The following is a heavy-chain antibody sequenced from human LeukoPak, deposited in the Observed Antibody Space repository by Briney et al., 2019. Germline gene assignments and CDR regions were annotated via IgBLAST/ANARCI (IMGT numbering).Heavy chain of an antibody. J-gene: IGHJ5*02. Sequence: PGGTLRLSCAASGFTFSSYGMSWVRQAPGKGLEWVSAISGSGGSRYYADSEKGRFTISRDNSKNTLYLQMNSLRAEDTAVYYCAKTDPWEPGVNWFDPWGQGTLVTVSS. V-gene: IGHV3-23*01. CDR2: ISGSGGSR. CDR3: AKTDPWEPGVNWFDP. D-gene: IGHD1-26*01. CDR1: GFTFSSYG.